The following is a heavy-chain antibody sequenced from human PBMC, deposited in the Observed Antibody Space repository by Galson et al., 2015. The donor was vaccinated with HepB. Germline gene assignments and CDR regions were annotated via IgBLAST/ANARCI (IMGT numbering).Heavy chain of an antibody. CDR3: ARENYYDGSGSDAFDM. D-gene: IGHD3-22*01. CDR1: GFTFSRHW. Sequence: SLRLSCAASGFTFSRHWMTWVRQAPGKGLEWVADIKQDGNGQHYVDSVEGRFTISRDNARNSLFLQMDSLRAEDTAVYYCARENYYDGSGSDAFDMWGQGTMVTVSA. CDR2: IKQDGNGQ. J-gene: IGHJ3*02. V-gene: IGHV3-7*01.